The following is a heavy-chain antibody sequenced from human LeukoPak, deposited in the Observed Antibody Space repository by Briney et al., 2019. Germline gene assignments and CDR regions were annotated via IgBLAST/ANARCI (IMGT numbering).Heavy chain of an antibody. Sequence: SGPTLVNPTQTLTLTCTFSGFSFRTSGFCVSWIRQPPGKALEWLALIDWDDDKYYSTSLKTRLTISKDTPKNQVVLTMTNMDPVDTATYYCARIFGGTMDYWGQGTLVTVSS. V-gene: IGHV2-70*01. CDR3: ARIFGGTMDY. D-gene: IGHD3-10*01. CDR2: IDWDDDK. CDR1: GFSFRTSGFC. J-gene: IGHJ4*02.